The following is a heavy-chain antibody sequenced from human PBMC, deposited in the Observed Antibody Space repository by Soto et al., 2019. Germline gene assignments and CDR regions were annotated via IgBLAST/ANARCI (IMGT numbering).Heavy chain of an antibody. CDR3: ARVERGTATTVVDAFDI. D-gene: IGHD1-1*01. CDR1: GGSIGSYY. V-gene: IGHV4-34*01. J-gene: IGHJ3*02. Sequence: SETLSLTCTVSGGSIGSYYWSWIRQPPGKGLEWIGEINHSGSTNYNPSLKSRVTISVDTSKNQFSLKLSSVTAADTAVYYCARVERGTATTVVDAFDIWGPGTMVTVSS. CDR2: INHSGST.